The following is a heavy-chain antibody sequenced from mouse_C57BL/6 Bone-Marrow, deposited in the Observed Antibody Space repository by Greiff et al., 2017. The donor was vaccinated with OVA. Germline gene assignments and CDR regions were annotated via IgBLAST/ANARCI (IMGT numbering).Heavy chain of an antibody. D-gene: IGHD1-1*01. J-gene: IGHJ4*01. CDR3: ARKGTSRDAMDY. V-gene: IGHV1-63*01. CDR1: GYTFTNYW. CDR2: IYPGGGYT. Sequence: VQLQQSGAELVRPGTSVKMSCTASGYTFTNYWIGWAKQRPGHGLEWIGDIYPGGGYTNYNEKFKGKATLKADKSSSTAYMQFSSLPSEDSAIYYGARKGTSRDAMDYWGQGTSVTVSS.